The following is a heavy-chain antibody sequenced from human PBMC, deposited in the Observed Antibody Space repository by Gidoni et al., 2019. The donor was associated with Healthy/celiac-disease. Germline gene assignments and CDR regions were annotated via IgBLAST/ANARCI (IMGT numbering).Heavy chain of an antibody. V-gene: IGHV3-30-3*01. Sequence: QVQLVESGGGVVQPGRSLRLSCAASGFTFSSYAMHWVRQAPGKGLEWVAVISYDGSNKYYADSVKGRFTISRDNSKNTLYLQMNSLRAEDTAVYYCARDCQPDCSSTSCSLEYREKPGAFDIWGQGTMVTVSS. D-gene: IGHD2-2*01. CDR2: ISYDGSNK. CDR3: ARDCQPDCSSTSCSLEYREKPGAFDI. CDR1: GFTFSSYA. J-gene: IGHJ3*02.